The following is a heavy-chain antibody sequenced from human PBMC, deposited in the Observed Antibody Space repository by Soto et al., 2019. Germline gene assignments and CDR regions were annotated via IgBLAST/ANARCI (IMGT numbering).Heavy chain of an antibody. J-gene: IGHJ4*02. V-gene: IGHV3-30-3*01. Sequence: QVQLVQSGGGVVQPGRSLRLSCTSSGFNFRTYSMHWVRQAPGKGLEWVAGTSYDGSNKYYVDSVKGRFTISRDNSKSNLSLQMTSLRPDDTAVYYCAKDGVNYASLSPVDYWGQGALVTVSA. CDR2: TSYDGSNK. CDR1: GFNFRTYS. D-gene: IGHD6-6*01. CDR3: AKDGVNYASLSPVDY.